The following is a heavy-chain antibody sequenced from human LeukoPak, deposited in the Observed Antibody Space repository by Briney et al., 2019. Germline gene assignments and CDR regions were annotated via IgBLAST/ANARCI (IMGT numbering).Heavy chain of an antibody. CDR3: ASWENYYDSSGYYQFDY. J-gene: IGHJ4*02. CDR1: GYTFTGYY. V-gene: IGHV1-2*02. CDR2: INPNSGGT. D-gene: IGHD3-22*01. Sequence: ASVKVSCKASGYTFTGYYMHWVRQAPGQGLEWMGWINPNSGGTNYAQKFQGRVTMTRDTSISTAYMELSRLRSDDTAVYYCASWENYYDSSGYYQFDYWGQGTLVTVSS.